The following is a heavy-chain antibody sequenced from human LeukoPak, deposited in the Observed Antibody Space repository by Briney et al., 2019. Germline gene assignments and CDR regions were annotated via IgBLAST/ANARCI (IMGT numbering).Heavy chain of an antibody. CDR2: IYSGGST. D-gene: IGHD1-26*01. V-gene: IGHV3-53*01. Sequence: GSLRLSCAASGFTVSSNYMSWVRQVPGKGLEWVSVIYSGGSTYYADSVKGRFTISRDNSKNTLYLQMNSLRAEDTAVYYCAKDHRGYAWELPNDAFDVWGQGTVVTVSS. CDR3: AKDHRGYAWELPNDAFDV. J-gene: IGHJ3*01. CDR1: GFTVSSNY.